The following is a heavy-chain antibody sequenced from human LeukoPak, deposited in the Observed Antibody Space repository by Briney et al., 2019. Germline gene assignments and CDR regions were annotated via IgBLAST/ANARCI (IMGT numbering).Heavy chain of an antibody. V-gene: IGHV3-48*03. D-gene: IGHD3-10*01. CDR3: ARVRFGEFP. J-gene: IGHJ5*02. CDR1: GFTFSSYE. Sequence: GGSLRLSCAASGFTFSSYEMNWVRQALGKGLEWVSYISSSGSTIYCADSVKGRFTISRDNAKNSLYLQMNSLRAEDTAVYYCARVRFGEFPWGQGTLVTVSS. CDR2: ISSSGSTI.